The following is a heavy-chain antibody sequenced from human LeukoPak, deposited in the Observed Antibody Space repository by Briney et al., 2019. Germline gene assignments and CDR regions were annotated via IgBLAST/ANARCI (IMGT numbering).Heavy chain of an antibody. J-gene: IGHJ5*02. D-gene: IGHD3-3*01. V-gene: IGHV4-59*01. CDR3: ARSRITIFGVVTGFDP. CDR2: IYYSGST. CDR1: GGSISSYY. Sequence: NPSENLSLTCTVSGGSISSYYWSWIRQPPGKGLEWIWYIYYSGSTNYNPSLKSRVTISVDTSKNQFSLKLSSVTAADTAVYYCARSRITIFGVVTGFDPWGQGTLVTVSS.